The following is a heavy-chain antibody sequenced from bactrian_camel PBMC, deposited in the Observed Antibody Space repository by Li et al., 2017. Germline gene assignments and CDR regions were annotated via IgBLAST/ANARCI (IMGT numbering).Heavy chain of an antibody. J-gene: IGHJ4*01. CDR2: VDLEGQIR. V-gene: IGHV3S1*01. CDR1: GVSVSGFSLSKYC. CDR3: AAPRGVGYCSVGYHEIYEYNY. D-gene: IGHD3*01. Sequence: HVQLVESGGGSVQAGGSLRLSCVASGVSVSGFSLSKYCLGWFRQAPGSEREWVAEVDLEGQIRYADSVMGRFTASKDNAKNTLYLQMNSLKPGDTAVYYCAAPRGVGYCSVGYHEIYEYNYWGQGTQVTVS.